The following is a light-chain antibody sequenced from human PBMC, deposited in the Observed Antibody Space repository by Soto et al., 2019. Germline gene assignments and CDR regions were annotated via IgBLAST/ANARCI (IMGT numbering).Light chain of an antibody. CDR2: DAS. Sequence: DIQMTQSPSSLSASVGDRVTITCRASQDISNYLNWYQQKPGKAPKLLIYDASNLETGVPSRFSGSGSGTDFTLTISSRQPDDIATYYCQQYDNLPPLTFGGGTKVEIK. CDR1: QDISNY. J-gene: IGKJ4*01. CDR3: QQYDNLPPLT. V-gene: IGKV1-33*01.